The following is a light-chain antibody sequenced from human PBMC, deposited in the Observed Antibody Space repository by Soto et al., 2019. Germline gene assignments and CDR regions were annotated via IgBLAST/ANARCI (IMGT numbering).Light chain of an antibody. CDR3: QQYGTLPRT. CDR1: QSVSDNY. Sequence: EIVLTQSPGTLSLSPGERATLSCRASQSVSDNYLAWYQQKPGQAPRLLISGASSRATGIPDRVSGSGSGTDFTLTISRLEPEDFAVYYCQQYGTLPRTFGQGTKLEIK. J-gene: IGKJ2*01. V-gene: IGKV3-20*01. CDR2: GAS.